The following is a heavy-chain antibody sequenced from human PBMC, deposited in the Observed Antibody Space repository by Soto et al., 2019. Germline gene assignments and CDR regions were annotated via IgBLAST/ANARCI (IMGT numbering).Heavy chain of an antibody. Sequence: XGSLQLYCAASGCTFSSCCLHWVRQAPGKGLEWVALICYDGSNKYYADSVKGRFTISRDNSKNTLYLQMDSLRAEDTAVYYCAKKRVTQRPDTGKYFESWGQGTLVTVSS. CDR3: AKKRVTQRPDTGKYFES. CDR2: ICYDGSNK. J-gene: IGHJ4*02. CDR1: GCTFSSCC. V-gene: IGHV3-30*02. D-gene: IGHD5-18*01.